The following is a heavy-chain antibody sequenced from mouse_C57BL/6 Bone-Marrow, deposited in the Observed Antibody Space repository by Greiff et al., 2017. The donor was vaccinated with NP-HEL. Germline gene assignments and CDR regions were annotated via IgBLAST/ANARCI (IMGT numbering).Heavy chain of an antibody. V-gene: IGHV1-63*01. J-gene: IGHJ2*01. Sequence: QVQLQSGAELVRPGTSVKMSCKASGYTFTNYWIGWAKQRPGHGLEWIGDIYPGGGYTNYNEKFKGKATLTADKSSSTAYMQFSSLTSEDSAIYYCARWGYGYDGRLDYWGQGTTLTVSS. CDR1: GYTFTNYW. D-gene: IGHD2-2*01. CDR3: ARWGYGYDGRLDY. CDR2: IYPGGGYT.